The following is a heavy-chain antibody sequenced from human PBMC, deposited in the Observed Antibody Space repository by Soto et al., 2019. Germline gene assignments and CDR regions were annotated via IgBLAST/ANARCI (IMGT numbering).Heavy chain of an antibody. D-gene: IGHD5-12*01. CDR3: AREGVAPYYYYGMDV. CDR1: GYTFTRSG. Sequence: QVQLVQSGADVKKTWASVKVSCKASGYTFTRSGISWVRQAPGQGLEWMGWISTYNGDTNYAQTFQGRVTMTTDTSTSTVHMEVRSLRSDDTAVYYCAREGVAPYYYYGMDVWGQGTPVTVSS. V-gene: IGHV1-18*01. J-gene: IGHJ6*02. CDR2: ISTYNGDT.